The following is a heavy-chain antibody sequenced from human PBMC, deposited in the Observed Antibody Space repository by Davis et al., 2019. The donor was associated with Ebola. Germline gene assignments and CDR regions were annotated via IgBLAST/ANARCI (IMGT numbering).Heavy chain of an antibody. D-gene: IGHD3-10*01. CDR2: ITAYNGNT. Sequence: ASVKVSCKASGYTFTSYSFSWVRQAPGQGLEWMGWITAYNGNTNYAQKFQGRVSMTTDTSTSTVYMELRSLRPDDTAVYYCAREGNGVDYWGQGTLVTVSS. CDR1: GYTFTSYS. J-gene: IGHJ4*02. V-gene: IGHV1-18*04. CDR3: AREGNGVDY.